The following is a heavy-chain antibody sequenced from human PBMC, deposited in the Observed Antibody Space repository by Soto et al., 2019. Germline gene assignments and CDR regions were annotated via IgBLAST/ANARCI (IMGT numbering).Heavy chain of an antibody. CDR3: ARGPDPRYYFDY. J-gene: IGHJ4*02. CDR1: GVSISSSSYY. Sequence: PSETLSLTCSVSGVSISSSSYYWGWIRQPPGKGLEWIGSIYYSGTTFHNPSLKSRVSISVDTSKNHFSLNLTSVTAADTAVYYCARGPDPRYYFDYWGQGTLVTVSS. CDR2: IYYSGTT. D-gene: IGHD3-16*01. V-gene: IGHV4-39*02.